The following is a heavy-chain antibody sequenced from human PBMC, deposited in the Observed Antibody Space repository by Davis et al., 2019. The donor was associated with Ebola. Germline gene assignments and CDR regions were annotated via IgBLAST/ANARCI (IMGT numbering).Heavy chain of an antibody. CDR2: IYPGDSTT. J-gene: IGHJ4*02. V-gene: IGHV5-51*01. CDR1: GYNFTKYW. CDR3: ARQFSSSGNY. Sequence: PGGSLRLSCQASGYNFTKYWIGWVRQMPGKGPEWMGIIYPGDSTTRYGPSSQGHVTISVDKSVTTAYLQWSGLKASDTAMYFCARQFSSSGNYWGQGTLVTVSS. D-gene: IGHD3-10*01.